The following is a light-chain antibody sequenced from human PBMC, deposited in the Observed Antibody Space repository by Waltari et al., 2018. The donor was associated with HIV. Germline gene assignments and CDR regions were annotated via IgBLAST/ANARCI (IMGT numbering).Light chain of an antibody. V-gene: IGKV3-11*01. Sequence: EIVLTQSPATLSLSPGERATLSCRASQSVGSYLAWYQQKPGQAPRLLIDDASNRATGIPARFSGSGSATDFSLTISSLEPEDLAVYYCQQRSNWPLTFGGGTKVEIK. CDR3: QQRSNWPLT. J-gene: IGKJ4*01. CDR2: DAS. CDR1: QSVGSY.